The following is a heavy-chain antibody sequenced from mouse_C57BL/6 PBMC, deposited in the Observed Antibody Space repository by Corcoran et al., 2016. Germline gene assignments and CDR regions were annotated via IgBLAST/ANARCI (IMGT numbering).Heavy chain of an antibody. CDR1: GYTFTTYG. CDR3: ARGAYDYYAMDY. V-gene: IGHV9-3*01. Sequence: QIQLVQSGPELKKPGETVKISCKASGYTFTTYGMSWVKQAPGKGLKWMGWINTYSGVPTYADDFKGRFAFSLETSASTAYLQINNLKNEDTATYVCARGAYDYYAMDYWGQGTSVTVSS. CDR2: INTYSGVP. J-gene: IGHJ4*01.